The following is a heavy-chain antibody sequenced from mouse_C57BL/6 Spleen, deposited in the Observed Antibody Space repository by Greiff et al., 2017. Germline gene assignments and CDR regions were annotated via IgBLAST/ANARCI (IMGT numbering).Heavy chain of an antibody. CDR2: IDPSDSYT. J-gene: IGHJ3*01. V-gene: IGHV1-69*01. CDR3: ARQDYSNPWFAY. CDR1: GYTFTSYW. Sequence: VQLQQPGAELVMPGASVKLSCKASGYTFTSYWMHWVKQRPGQGLEWIGEIDPSDSYTNYNQKFKGKSTLTVDKSSSTAYMQLSSLTSEDSAVYYCARQDYSNPWFAYWGQGTLVTVSA. D-gene: IGHD2-5*01.